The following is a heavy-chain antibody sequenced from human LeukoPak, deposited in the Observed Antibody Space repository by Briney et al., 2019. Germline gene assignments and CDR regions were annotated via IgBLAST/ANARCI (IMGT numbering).Heavy chain of an antibody. V-gene: IGHV1-2*02. Sequence: APVKVSCKASGYTFTGYYMHWVRQAPGQGLEWMGWINPNSGGTNYAQKFQGRVTMTRDTSISTAYMELSRLRSDDTAVYYCASGCSSTSCPIDYWGQGTLVTVSS. D-gene: IGHD2-2*01. CDR2: INPNSGGT. CDR3: ASGCSSTSCPIDY. J-gene: IGHJ4*02. CDR1: GYTFTGYY.